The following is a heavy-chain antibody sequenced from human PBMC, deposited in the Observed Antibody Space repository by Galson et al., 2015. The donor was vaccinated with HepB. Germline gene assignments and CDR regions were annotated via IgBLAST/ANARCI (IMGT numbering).Heavy chain of an antibody. J-gene: IGHJ6*02. V-gene: IGHV4-59*01. CDR1: GGSISGYY. CDR3: ARWGMSVPGSTSSWGGMDV. D-gene: IGHD3-16*01. CDR2: IHYTGSG. Sequence: SETLSLTCTVSGGSISGYYWSWMRQPPGEGLEWIGFIHYTGSGSYNPSLKSRVSISVDTSGNQFSLRLTSLTAADTAVYYCARWGMSVPGSTSSWGGMDVWGQGTTVTVSS.